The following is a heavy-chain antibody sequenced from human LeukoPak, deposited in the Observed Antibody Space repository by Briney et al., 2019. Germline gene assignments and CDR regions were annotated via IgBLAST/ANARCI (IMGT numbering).Heavy chain of an antibody. CDR3: AKDSSSGSSYYFHGMGV. V-gene: IGHV3-30*18. D-gene: IGHD3-10*01. J-gene: IGHJ6*02. Sequence: GGSLRLSCAASGFNFCAYGMHWVRQAPGKGLEWLAVTSYDGGNTYYADSVRGRFTISRDNSKNTLYLQMNSLRAEDTALYYCAKDSSSGSSYYFHGMGVWGQGTTVTVSS. CDR1: GFNFCAYG. CDR2: TSYDGGNT.